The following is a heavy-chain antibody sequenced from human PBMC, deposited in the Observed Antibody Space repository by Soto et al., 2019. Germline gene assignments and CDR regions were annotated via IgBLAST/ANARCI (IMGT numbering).Heavy chain of an antibody. CDR1: GYTFTSYG. CDR2: ISAYNGNT. J-gene: IGHJ6*02. CDR3: ARVKGRNSGYFYYYYYGMDV. V-gene: IGHV1-18*01. Sequence: VSCKASGYTFTSYGISWVRQAPGQGLEWMGWISAYNGNTNYAQKLQGRVTMTTDTSTSTAYMELRSLRSDDTAVYYCARVKGRNSGYFYYYYYGMDVWGQGTTVTVSS. D-gene: IGHD5-12*01.